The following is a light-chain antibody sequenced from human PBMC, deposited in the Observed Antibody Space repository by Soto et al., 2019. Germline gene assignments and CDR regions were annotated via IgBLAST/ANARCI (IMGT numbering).Light chain of an antibody. J-gene: IGLJ1*01. V-gene: IGLV1-44*01. CDR2: SNN. Sequence: VLTQPPSASGTPGQRVTIPCSGSSSNIGRNTENWYQQLPGTAPKLLIYSNNQRPSGVPDRCSGSKSGTSASLAISGLQSADEADYHCAAWDDSLNGYVFGTGTKVTVL. CDR3: AAWDDSLNGYV. CDR1: SSNIGRNT.